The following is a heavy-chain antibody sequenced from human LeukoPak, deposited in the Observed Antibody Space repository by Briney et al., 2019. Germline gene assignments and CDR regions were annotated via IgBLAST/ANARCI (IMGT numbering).Heavy chain of an antibody. Sequence: SETLSLTCTVSGGSISSYYWSWIRQPAGKGLELIGRIYTSGSTNYNPSLKSRVTMSVDTSKNQFSLKLSSVTAADTAVYYCARANYPYCSSTSCYLDIWGQGTMVTVSS. CDR1: GGSISSYY. J-gene: IGHJ3*02. CDR3: ARANYPYCSSTSCYLDI. V-gene: IGHV4-4*07. D-gene: IGHD2-2*01. CDR2: IYTSGST.